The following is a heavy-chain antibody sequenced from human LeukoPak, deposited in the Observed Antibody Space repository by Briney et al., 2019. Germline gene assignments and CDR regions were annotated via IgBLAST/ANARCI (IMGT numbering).Heavy chain of an antibody. CDR3: ATLVSTRYYFDY. Sequence: SEALSLTCTVSGGSISSSSYYWGWIRQLPGKGLEWIGNIYHSGITYYNHFNSSLKSRVTISIDTSKNQFSLRLTSVTAADTAVYFCATLVSTRYYFDYWGQGTLVTVSS. V-gene: IGHV4-39*01. D-gene: IGHD5/OR15-5a*01. CDR1: GGSISSSSYY. CDR2: IYHSGIT. J-gene: IGHJ4*02.